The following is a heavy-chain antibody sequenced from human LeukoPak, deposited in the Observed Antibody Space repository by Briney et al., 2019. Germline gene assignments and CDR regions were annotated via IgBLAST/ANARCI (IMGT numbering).Heavy chain of an antibody. CDR3: ARHYSYSFDY. CDR1: GGSISSNSYY. Sequence: SETLSLTCTVSGGSISSNSYYWDWIRQPPGKGLEWIATISYSGSTYYNPSLKSRVTISADTSKNQFSLKLPSVTAADTAVYYCARHYSYSFDYWGQGTLVTVSS. CDR2: ISYSGST. V-gene: IGHV4-39*01. D-gene: IGHD2-15*01. J-gene: IGHJ4*02.